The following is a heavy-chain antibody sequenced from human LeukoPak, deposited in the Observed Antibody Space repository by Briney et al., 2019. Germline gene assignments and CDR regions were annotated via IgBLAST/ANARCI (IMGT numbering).Heavy chain of an antibody. D-gene: IGHD3-16*02. J-gene: IGHJ4*02. CDR3: ARHADDYVWGSYRFDY. CDR2: INHSGST. V-gene: IGHV4-34*01. CDR1: GGSFRGYY. Sequence: PSETLSLTCAVYGGSFRGYYWSWIRQPPRKGLEWIGEINHSGSTNYNPSLKSRVTISVDTSKNQFSLKLSSVTAADTAVYYCARHADDYVWGSYRFDYWGQGTLVTVSS.